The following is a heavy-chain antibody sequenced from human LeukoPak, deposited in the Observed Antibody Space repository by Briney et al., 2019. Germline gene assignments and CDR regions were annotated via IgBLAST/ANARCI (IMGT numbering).Heavy chain of an antibody. V-gene: IGHV3-23*01. CDR1: GFTFSSYA. J-gene: IGHJ6*02. CDR3: AKDPLSSGWYYYYYYGMDV. D-gene: IGHD6-19*01. CDR2: ISGSGGST. Sequence: PGGSLRLSCAASGFTFSSYAMSWVRQAPGKGLEWVSAISGSGGSTYYADSVKGRFTISRDNSKNTLYLQMNSLRAEDTAVYYCAKDPLSSGWYYYYYYGMDVWGQGTTVTVSS.